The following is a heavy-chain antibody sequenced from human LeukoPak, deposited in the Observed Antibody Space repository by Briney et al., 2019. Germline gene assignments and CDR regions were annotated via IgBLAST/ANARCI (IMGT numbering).Heavy chain of an antibody. CDR2: INHSGST. CDR3: ARVVDTAMVVDY. Sequence: SETLSLTCAVYGGSFSGYYWSWIRQPPGKGLEWIGEINHSGSTNYNPSLKSRVTISVDTSKNQFSLKLSSVTAADTAVYYCARVVDTAMVVDYWGQGTLVTASS. J-gene: IGHJ4*02. CDR1: GGSFSGYY. D-gene: IGHD5-18*01. V-gene: IGHV4-34*01.